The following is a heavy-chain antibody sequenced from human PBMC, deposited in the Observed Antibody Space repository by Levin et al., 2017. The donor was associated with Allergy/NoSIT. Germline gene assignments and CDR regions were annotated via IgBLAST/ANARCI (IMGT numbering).Heavy chain of an antibody. J-gene: IGHJ4*02. Sequence: SETLSLTCAVYGGSFSGYYWSWIRQPPGKGLEWIGEINHSGSTNYNPSLKSRGTISVDTSKNQFSLKLSSVTAADTAVYYGARGLRWLRPGLFDYWGQGTLVTVSS. CDR2: INHSGST. D-gene: IGHD5-12*01. CDR1: GGSFSGYY. V-gene: IGHV4-34*01. CDR3: ARGLRWLRPGLFDY.